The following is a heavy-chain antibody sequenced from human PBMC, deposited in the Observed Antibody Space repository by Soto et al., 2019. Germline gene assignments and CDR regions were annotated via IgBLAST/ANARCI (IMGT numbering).Heavy chain of an antibody. Sequence: SETLSLTCAVYGGSFSGYYWSWIRQPPGKGLEWIGEINHSGSTNYNPSLKSRVTISVDTSKNQFSLKLSSVTAADTAVYYCARGHHCSSTSCYLESSSGWFDPWGQGTLVTVSS. J-gene: IGHJ5*02. V-gene: IGHV4-34*01. CDR3: ARGHHCSSTSCYLESSSGWFDP. D-gene: IGHD2-2*01. CDR1: GGSFSGYY. CDR2: INHSGST.